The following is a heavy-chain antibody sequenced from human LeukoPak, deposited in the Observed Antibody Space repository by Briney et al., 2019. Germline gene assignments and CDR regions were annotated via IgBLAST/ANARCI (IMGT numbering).Heavy chain of an antibody. D-gene: IGHD3-22*01. Sequence: PGGSLRLSCAASGFTFSSYEMNWVRQAPGKGLEWVSYIIGCSNTIYYADSVKGRFTISRDNAKNSLYLQMNSLRAEDTAVYYCARVGGYYDQDYWGQGTLVSVSS. V-gene: IGHV3-48*03. CDR1: GFTFSSYE. J-gene: IGHJ4*02. CDR2: IIGCSNTI. CDR3: ARVGGYYDQDY.